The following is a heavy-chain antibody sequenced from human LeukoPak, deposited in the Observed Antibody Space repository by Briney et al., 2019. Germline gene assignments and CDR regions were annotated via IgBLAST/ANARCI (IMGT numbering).Heavy chain of an antibody. Sequence: GASVKVSCKASGYTFTGYYMHWVRQAPGQGLEWMGWINPNSGGTNYAQKFQGRVTMTRDTSISTAYMELSRLRSDGTAVYYCARVGHITIFGVVPYPYDYMDVWGKGTTVTVSS. CDR1: GYTFTGYY. CDR3: ARVGHITIFGVVPYPYDYMDV. V-gene: IGHV1-2*02. J-gene: IGHJ6*03. CDR2: INPNSGGT. D-gene: IGHD3-3*01.